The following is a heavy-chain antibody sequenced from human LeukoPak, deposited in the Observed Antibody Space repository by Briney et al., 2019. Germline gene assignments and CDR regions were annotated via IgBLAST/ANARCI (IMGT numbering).Heavy chain of an antibody. CDR3: ARGPAYGVRSDYLDF. CDR1: GGTFSSYA. V-gene: IGHV1-69*04. D-gene: IGHD4/OR15-4a*01. CDR2: IIPILGIA. Sequence: SVKVSCKASGGTFSSYAISWVRQAPGQGLEWMGRIIPILGIANYAQKFQGRVTITADKSTSTAYMELSSLRSEDTAVYYCARGPAYGVRSDYLDFWGQGILVTVSS. J-gene: IGHJ4*02.